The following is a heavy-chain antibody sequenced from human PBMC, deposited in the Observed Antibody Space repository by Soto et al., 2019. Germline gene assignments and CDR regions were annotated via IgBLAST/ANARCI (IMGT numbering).Heavy chain of an antibody. V-gene: IGHV3-30*18. CDR3: AKEFGSTWIDH. D-gene: IGHD6-13*01. CDR2: MSYDGTKE. Sequence: GGSLRLSCAASGFTLTTYGMHWVRQAPGKGLEWVAAMSYDGTKEYYADSVKGRFTISRDSSRNTLFLQLNSLRAEDTAVYYCAKEFGSTWIDHWGEGTLVTVS. J-gene: IGHJ4*02. CDR1: GFTLTTYG.